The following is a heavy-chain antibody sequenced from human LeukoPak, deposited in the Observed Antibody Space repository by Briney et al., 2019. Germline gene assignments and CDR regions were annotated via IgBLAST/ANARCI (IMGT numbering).Heavy chain of an antibody. CDR2: IHYSGTT. CDR3: ARYGSGWYEGYFNY. CDR1: GDFISTYY. D-gene: IGHD6-19*01. J-gene: IGHJ4*02. Sequence: SPSETLSLTCTVSGDFISTYYWSWIRQPPGKGLEWVGYIHYSGTTNSTPSLKSRVTVSVDTSKNQFSLKLTSVTAEDTAVYYCARYGSGWYEGYFNYWGQGTLVTVSS. V-gene: IGHV4-59*01.